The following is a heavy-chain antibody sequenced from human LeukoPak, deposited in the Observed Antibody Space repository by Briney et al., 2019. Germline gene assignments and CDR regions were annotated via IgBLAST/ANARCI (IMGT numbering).Heavy chain of an antibody. Sequence: PSETLSLTCAVYGGSFSGYYWGWIRQPPGKGLEWIGEINHSGSTNYNPSLKSRVTISVDTSKNQFSLKLSSVTAADTAVYYCARVDSSGWSRVDYWGQGALVTVSS. J-gene: IGHJ4*02. V-gene: IGHV4-34*01. CDR3: ARVDSSGWSRVDY. CDR2: INHSGST. CDR1: GGSFSGYY. D-gene: IGHD6-19*01.